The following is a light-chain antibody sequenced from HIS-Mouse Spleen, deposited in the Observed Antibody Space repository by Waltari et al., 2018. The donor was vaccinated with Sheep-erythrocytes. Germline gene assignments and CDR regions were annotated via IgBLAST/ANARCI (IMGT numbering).Light chain of an antibody. CDR1: KSISSY. V-gene: IGKV1-39*01. J-gene: IGKJ4*01. CDR2: AAS. Sequence: DIQMTQSPSSLSASVGDRVTITCRASKSISSYLNWYQQKPGKTPKLLIYAASSLQIGVPSRFSGSGSGTDFTLTISSVQPEDFATYYCQQSYSTPPLTVGGGTKVEIK. CDR3: QQSYSTPPLT.